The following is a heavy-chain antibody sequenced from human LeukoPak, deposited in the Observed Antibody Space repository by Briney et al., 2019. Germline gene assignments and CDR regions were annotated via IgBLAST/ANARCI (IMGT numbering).Heavy chain of an antibody. CDR2: INPNSGGT. CDR3: ARRGLRIAAAGTPNWFDP. D-gene: IGHD6-13*01. V-gene: IGHV1-2*02. Sequence: ASVKVSCKASGYTFTGYYMHWVRQAPGQGLEWMGWINPNSGGTNYAQKFQGRVTMTRDTSISTAYMELSRLRSDDTAVYYCARRGLRIAAAGTPNWFDPWGQGTLVTVSS. J-gene: IGHJ5*02. CDR1: GYTFTGYY.